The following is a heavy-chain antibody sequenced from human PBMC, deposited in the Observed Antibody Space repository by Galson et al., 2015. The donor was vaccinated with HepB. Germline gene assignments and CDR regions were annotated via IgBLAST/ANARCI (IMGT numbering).Heavy chain of an antibody. D-gene: IGHD2-21*02. CDR1: GYTFTSYY. J-gene: IGHJ5*02. CDR3: ATGTLTDDSKGHFNWFDP. V-gene: IGHV1-46*04. CDR2: INPSGGST. Sequence: SVKVSCKASGYTFTSYYMHWVRQAPGQGLEWMGIINPSGGSTSYAQKLQGRVTMTRDTSTSTVYMELSSLRSEDTAVYYRATGTLTDDSKGHFNWFDPWGQGTLVTVSS.